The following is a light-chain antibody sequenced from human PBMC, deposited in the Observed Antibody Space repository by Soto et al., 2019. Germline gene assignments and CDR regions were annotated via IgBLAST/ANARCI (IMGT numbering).Light chain of an antibody. J-gene: IGKJ2*01. CDR2: DAS. Sequence: EIVMTQSPATLSVSPGERATLSCRGSQSISSYVAWYQQKPGQAPRLLIYDASTRATGIPARFSGSGSGTEFTPTISSLQSEDFALYYCHQYNSWPPGTFGQGTKVDIK. CDR3: HQYNSWPPGT. V-gene: IGKV3-15*01. CDR1: QSISSY.